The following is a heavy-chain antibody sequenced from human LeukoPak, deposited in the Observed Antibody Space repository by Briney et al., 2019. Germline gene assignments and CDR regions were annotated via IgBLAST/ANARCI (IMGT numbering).Heavy chain of an antibody. CDR1: GFTFTSSA. J-gene: IGHJ6*03. V-gene: IGHV1-58*01. D-gene: IGHD4-11*01. Sequence: GASVKVSCKASGFTFTSSAVQWVRQARGQRLEWIGWIVVGSGNTNYAQKFQERVTITRDMSTSTAYMVLSSLRSEDTAVYYCAADRLTTPHYYYYYMVVWGKGTTVTVSS. CDR3: AADRLTTPHYYYYYMVV. CDR2: IVVGSGNT.